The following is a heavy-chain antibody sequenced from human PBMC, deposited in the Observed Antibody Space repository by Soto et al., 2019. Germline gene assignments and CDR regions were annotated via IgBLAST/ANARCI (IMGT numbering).Heavy chain of an antibody. CDR2: IDHSGST. D-gene: IGHD2-15*01. J-gene: IGHJ6*02. V-gene: IGHV4-34*01. CDR1: SGSFSAYC. CDR3: VRGLRYSGMDV. Sequence: SETRSLTCGVNSGSFSAYCWTWSRQPPGRGLEWIGEIDHSGSTNYNPSLESRVTISIDTAKNRFSLNVTSVTAADTAVYYCVRGLRYSGMDVWGQGTTVTVSS.